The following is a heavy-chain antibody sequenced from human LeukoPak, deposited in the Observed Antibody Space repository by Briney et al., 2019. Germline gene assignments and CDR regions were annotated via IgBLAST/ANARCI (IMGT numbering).Heavy chain of an antibody. CDR2: IKPDGSDT. V-gene: IGHV3-74*01. D-gene: IGHD5-18*01. CDR1: GFTFTTHW. Sequence: GGSLRLSCGASGFTFTTHWIHWVRQAPGKGLVWVSRIKPDGSDTNYADSVKGRFTISRDNAKNSLDLQMSSLRPEDTALYYCVKDKHRDGYTYGVYDSWGQGTLITVSS. J-gene: IGHJ5*01. CDR3: VKDKHRDGYTYGVYDS.